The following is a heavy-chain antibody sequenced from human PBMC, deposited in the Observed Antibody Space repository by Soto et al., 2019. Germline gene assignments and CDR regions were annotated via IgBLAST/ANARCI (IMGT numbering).Heavy chain of an antibody. Sequence: SQTKSLTRSVSGVAITNYYWHWIRQTPGKGLERIGYIYHTGSTSKNPSLKSRVTLSVDTSKNQLTLNLTSVTAADTAIYYRARSVNRGYSYGYGHWGQGTLVTVSS. CDR3: ARSVNRGYSYGYGH. V-gene: IGHV4-59*01. D-gene: IGHD5-18*01. CDR2: IYHTGST. J-gene: IGHJ4*02. CDR1: GVAITNYY.